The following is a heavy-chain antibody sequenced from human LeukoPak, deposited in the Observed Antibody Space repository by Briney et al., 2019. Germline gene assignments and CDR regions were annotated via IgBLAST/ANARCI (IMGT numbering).Heavy chain of an antibody. CDR1: VFTFSSYG. V-gene: IGHV3-48*02. J-gene: IGHJ6*03. D-gene: IGHD5-24*01. CDR2: ISSTSRTI. Sequence: GGSLRLSCAASVFTFSSYGMNWVRQAPGKGLEWVSYISSTSRTIYDADSVKGRFTISRDNAKNSLYLQMNSLRDEDTAVYYCARDPLRWLQNNYYYYYMDVWGKGTTVTVSS. CDR3: ARDPLRWLQNNYYYYYMDV.